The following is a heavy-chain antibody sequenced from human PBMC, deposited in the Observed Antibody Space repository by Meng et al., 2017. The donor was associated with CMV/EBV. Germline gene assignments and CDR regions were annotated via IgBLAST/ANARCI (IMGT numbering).Heavy chain of an antibody. CDR1: GGSVSSGSYY. CDR3: VREELGNWFDP. CDR2: IYYSGST. V-gene: IGHV4-61*01. J-gene: IGHJ5*02. Sequence: GSLRLSCTVSGGSVSSGSYYWSWIRQPPGKGLEWIGYIYYSGSTNYNPSLKSRVTISVDTSKNQFSLKLSSVTAADTAVYYCVREELGNWFDPWGQGSLVTVSS. D-gene: IGHD3-16*01.